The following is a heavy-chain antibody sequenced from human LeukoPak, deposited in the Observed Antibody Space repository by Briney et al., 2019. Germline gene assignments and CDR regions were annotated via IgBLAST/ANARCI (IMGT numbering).Heavy chain of an antibody. CDR1: GYTFTSYY. CDR3: ATYSSGWSDY. V-gene: IGHV1-46*01. CDR2: INPSGGST. J-gene: IGHJ4*02. Sequence: GSVRVSCKASGYTFTSYYMHWVRQAPGQGLEWMGIINPSGGSTSYTQKFQGRVTMTRDTSTSTVCMELSSLRSEDTAVYYCATYSSGWSDYWGQGTLVTVSS. D-gene: IGHD6-19*01.